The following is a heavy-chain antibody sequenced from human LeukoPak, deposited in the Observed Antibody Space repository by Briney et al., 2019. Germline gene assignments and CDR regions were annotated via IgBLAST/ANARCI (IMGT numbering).Heavy chain of an antibody. CDR3: ARVDPYGSGSYYLDY. J-gene: IGHJ4*02. V-gene: IGHV4-30-4*01. CDR1: GGSISSGDYY. Sequence: SQTLSLTCTVSGGSISSGDYYWSWIRQPPGKGLEWIGYIYYSGSTYYNPSLKSRVTISVDTSKNQFSLKLSSVTAADTAVYYCARVDPYGSGSYYLDYWGQGTLVTVSS. D-gene: IGHD3-10*01. CDR2: IYYSGST.